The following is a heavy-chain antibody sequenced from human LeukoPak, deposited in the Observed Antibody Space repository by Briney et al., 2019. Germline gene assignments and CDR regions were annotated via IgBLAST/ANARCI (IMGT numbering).Heavy chain of an antibody. V-gene: IGHV1-69*04. J-gene: IGHJ4*02. D-gene: IGHD5-24*01. CDR2: IIPILGIA. Sequence: GASVKVSCKASGGTFSSYAISWVRQAPGQGLEWMGRIIPILGIANYAQKFQGRVTITADKSTSTAYMELSSLRSEDTAVYYCARGRLGWLQWRKTPENFDYWGQGTLVTVSS. CDR3: ARGRLGWLQWRKTPENFDY. CDR1: GGTFSSYA.